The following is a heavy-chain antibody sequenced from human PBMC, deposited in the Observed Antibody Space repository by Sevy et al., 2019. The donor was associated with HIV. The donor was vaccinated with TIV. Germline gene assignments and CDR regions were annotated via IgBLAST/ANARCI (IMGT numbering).Heavy chain of an antibody. CDR1: GFTVSSKY. D-gene: IGHD1-26*01. CDR2: IYSGEYT. CDR3: ATTSTPLYYYALDV. J-gene: IGHJ6*02. Sequence: GGSLRLSCAASGFTVSSKYMSWVRQAPGKGLEWVSVIYSGEYTHYADSVKGRFTISRDISKNTLNLEMNNLRAEDTAIYYCATTSTPLYYYALDVWGQGTTVTVSS. V-gene: IGHV3-53*01.